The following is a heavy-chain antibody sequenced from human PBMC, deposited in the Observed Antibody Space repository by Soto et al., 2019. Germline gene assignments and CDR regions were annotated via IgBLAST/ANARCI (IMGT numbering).Heavy chain of an antibody. V-gene: IGHV3-30*18. J-gene: IGHJ6*02. CDR2: ISYDGSNE. CDR1: GFTFSNFG. CDR3: AKGQGAIWNYYYGMDV. Sequence: GGSLRLSCVASGFTFSNFGMHWVRQAPGRGLEWVAVISYDGSNEYSADSVKGRFTIPRDNSKNTLYLQMNSLRREDTAVYFCAKGQGAIWNYYYGMDVWGQGTMVTVSS. D-gene: IGHD3-3*01.